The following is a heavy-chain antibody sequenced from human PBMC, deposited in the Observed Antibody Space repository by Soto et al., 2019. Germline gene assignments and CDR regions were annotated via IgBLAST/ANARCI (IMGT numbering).Heavy chain of an antibody. V-gene: IGHV1-8*01. CDR1: GYTFTSYD. Sequence: ASVKVSCKASGYTFTSYDINWVRQATGQGLEWMGWMNPNSGNTGYAQKFQGRVTMTRNTSISTAYMELSSLRSEDTAVYYCARVEDGSWLYYYYGMDVWGQGTTVTVSS. CDR2: MNPNSGNT. CDR3: ARVEDGSWLYYYYGMDV. D-gene: IGHD6-13*01. J-gene: IGHJ6*02.